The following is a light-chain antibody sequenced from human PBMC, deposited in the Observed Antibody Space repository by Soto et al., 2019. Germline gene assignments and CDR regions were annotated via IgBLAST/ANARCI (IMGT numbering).Light chain of an antibody. CDR1: QSVSSSY. Sequence: IVLTQPPGTLSLSPGERATLSCRASQSVSSSYLAWYQQKPGQAPRLLIYGASSRATGIPDRFSGSGSGTDFTLTISRLEPEDFAVFYCQQYGSAPWTFGQGTEVHIK. J-gene: IGKJ1*01. CDR2: GAS. CDR3: QQYGSAPWT. V-gene: IGKV3-20*01.